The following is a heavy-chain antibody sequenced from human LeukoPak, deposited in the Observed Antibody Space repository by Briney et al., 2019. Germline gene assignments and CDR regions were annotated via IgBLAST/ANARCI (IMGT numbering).Heavy chain of an antibody. CDR2: INHSGST. Sequence: PSETLSLTCAVYGGSFSGYYWSWIRQPPGKGLEWIGEINHSGSTNYNPSLKSRVTISVDTSKNQFSLKLSAVTAADTAVYYCARGKSSNSTRNWFEPWGQGTLVTVSS. CDR1: GGSFSGYY. V-gene: IGHV4-34*01. J-gene: IGHJ5*02. CDR3: ARGKSSNSTRNWFEP. D-gene: IGHD2-2*01.